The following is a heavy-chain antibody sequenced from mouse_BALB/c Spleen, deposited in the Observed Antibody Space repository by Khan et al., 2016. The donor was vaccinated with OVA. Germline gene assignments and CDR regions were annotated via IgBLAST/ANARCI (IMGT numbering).Heavy chain of an antibody. Sequence: QIQLVQSGPELKKPGETVKISCKASGYTFTNYGMTWVKQAPGKGLKWMGWINTYTGEPTYADDFKGRFAFSLETSATTASLQINNLKNEDTATYFCERVGNYWYCDVWGAGTTVTVSS. V-gene: IGHV9-3-1*01. D-gene: IGHD2-1*01. CDR3: ERVGNYWYCDV. CDR1: GYTFTNYG. CDR2: INTYTGEP. J-gene: IGHJ1*01.